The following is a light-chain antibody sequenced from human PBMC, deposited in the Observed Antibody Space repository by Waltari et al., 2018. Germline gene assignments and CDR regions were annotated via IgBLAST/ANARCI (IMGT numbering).Light chain of an antibody. CDR2: AAS. CDR1: QGMRNL. J-gene: IGKJ2*01. CDR3: LQHDSYPYT. V-gene: IGKV1-17*01. Sequence: DIQMTQSPSSLSASIGDRVTITCRASQGMRNLVAWYQQKPGKAPKRLIYAASSLEIGVPSRFSGSGSGAEFTLTISSLQPEDFATYYCLQHDSYPYTFGQGTKLEIK.